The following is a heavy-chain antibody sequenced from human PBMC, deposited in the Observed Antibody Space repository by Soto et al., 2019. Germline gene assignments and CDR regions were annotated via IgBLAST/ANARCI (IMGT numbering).Heavy chain of an antibody. Sequence: PGESLKISFKGSGYSFTSYWIGWVRQMPGKGLEWMGIIYPGDSDTRYSPSFQGQVTISADESISTAYLQWSSLKASDTAMYYCARVYPRSSWSYGLGGYYGMDVWGQETTVTASS. V-gene: IGHV5-51*01. D-gene: IGHD6-13*01. J-gene: IGHJ6*02. CDR1: GYSFTSYW. CDR3: ARVYPRSSWSYGLGGYYGMDV. CDR2: IYPGDSDT.